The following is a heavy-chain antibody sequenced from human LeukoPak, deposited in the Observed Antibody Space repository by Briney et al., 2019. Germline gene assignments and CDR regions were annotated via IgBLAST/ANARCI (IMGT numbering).Heavy chain of an antibody. J-gene: IGHJ4*02. CDR1: GGSISSSSSY. CDR2: IYYSGST. D-gene: IGHD6-13*01. CDR3: ARQVEYSSSWFDY. Sequence: SETLSLTCTVSGGSISSSSSYWGRIRQPPGKGLECIGSIYYSGSTYYNPSLKSRFTISVDTSKNQFSLKLSSVTAADTAVYYCARQVEYSSSWFDYWGQGTLVTVSS. V-gene: IGHV4-39*01.